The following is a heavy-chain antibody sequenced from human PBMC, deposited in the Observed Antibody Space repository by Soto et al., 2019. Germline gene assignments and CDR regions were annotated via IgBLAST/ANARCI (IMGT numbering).Heavy chain of an antibody. Sequence: PGGSLRLSCAASGFTFNNYAMNWVRQAPGKGLEWVATISATGGSTYYADSVKGRFTISRDNSKNTLYLQMNGLRVEDTAVYYCANRYYDSSGYYPGAFDIWGQGTMVTVSS. J-gene: IGHJ3*02. D-gene: IGHD3-22*01. V-gene: IGHV3-23*01. CDR2: ISATGGST. CDR1: GFTFNNYA. CDR3: ANRYYDSSGYYPGAFDI.